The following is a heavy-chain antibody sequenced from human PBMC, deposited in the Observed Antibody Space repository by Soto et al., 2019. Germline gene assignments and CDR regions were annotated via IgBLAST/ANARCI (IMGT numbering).Heavy chain of an antibody. V-gene: IGHV3-30-3*01. Sequence: PGGSLRLSCAASGFNFNNYAMHWVRQAPGKGLEWVAVISYDGNNKYNADSVKGRFTISRDNSKNTLDLQMNSLRAEDTAVYYYATYGPGISWGQGSLVTV. J-gene: IGHJ5*02. CDR3: ATYGPGIS. CDR2: ISYDGNNK. D-gene: IGHD3-10*01. CDR1: GFNFNNYA.